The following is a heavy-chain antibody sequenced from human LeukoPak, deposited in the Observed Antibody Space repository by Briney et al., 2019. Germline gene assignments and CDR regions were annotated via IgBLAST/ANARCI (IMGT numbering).Heavy chain of an antibody. D-gene: IGHD1-26*01. CDR2: INHSGST. CDR1: GWSFSGYY. J-gene: IGHJ6*03. CDR3: ARVPSGSYYVYYYMDV. V-gene: IGHV4-34*01. Sequence: SETLSLTCAVYGWSFSGYYWSWLRQPPGKGLEWSGEINHSGSTNYNPSLNSLVTISVDTSKNQFSLRLTSVTAADTAVYYCARVPSGSYYVYYYMDVWGKGTTVTVSS.